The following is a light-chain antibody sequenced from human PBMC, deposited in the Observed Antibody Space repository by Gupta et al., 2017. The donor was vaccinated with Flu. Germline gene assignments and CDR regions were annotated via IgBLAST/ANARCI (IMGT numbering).Light chain of an antibody. Sequence: DIQMTQSPSSLSASVGDRVTIPCQASHDITNYLNWYQQKPGKAPKLLIFDASKADSRVPARISRSESGAYFKFTISRRQPEDVATYCCQQVDSPPFTFGQGTKMEIK. J-gene: IGKJ2*01. CDR3: QQVDSPPFT. CDR1: HDITNY. CDR2: DAS. V-gene: IGKV1-33*01.